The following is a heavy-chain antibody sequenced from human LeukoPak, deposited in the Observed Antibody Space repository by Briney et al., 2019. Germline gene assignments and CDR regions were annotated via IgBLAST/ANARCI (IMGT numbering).Heavy chain of an antibody. CDR3: TTDRLYYYDSSGYHPTFDY. CDR1: GFTFSNAW. J-gene: IGHJ4*02. CDR2: IKSKTDGGTT. V-gene: IGHV3-15*01. D-gene: IGHD3-22*01. Sequence: GGSLRLSCAASGFTFSNAWMSWVRQAPGKGLEWVGRIKSKTDGGTTDYAAPVKGRFTISRDDSKNTLYLQMNSLKTEDTAVYHCTTDRLYYYDSSGYHPTFDYWGQGTLVTVSS.